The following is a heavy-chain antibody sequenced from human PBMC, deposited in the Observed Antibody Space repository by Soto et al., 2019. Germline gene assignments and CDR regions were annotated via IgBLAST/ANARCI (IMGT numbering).Heavy chain of an antibody. CDR3: ARDGATYCGGDCYRPNYGMDV. V-gene: IGHV1-69*13. J-gene: IGHJ6*02. CDR2: IIPIFGTA. CDR1: GGTFSSYA. D-gene: IGHD2-21*01. Sequence: ASVKVSCKASGGTFSSYAISWVRQAPGQGLEWMGGIIPIFGTANYAQKFQGRVTITADGSTSTAYMELSSLRSEDTAVYYCARDGATYCGGDCYRPNYGMDVWGQGTTVTVSS.